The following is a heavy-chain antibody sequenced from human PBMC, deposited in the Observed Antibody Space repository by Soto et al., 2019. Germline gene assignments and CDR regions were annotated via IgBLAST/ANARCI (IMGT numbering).Heavy chain of an antibody. J-gene: IGHJ6*02. D-gene: IGHD2-15*01. CDR3: ARGGLGYCSGGSCYSVHYYYGMDV. CDR2: IWYDGSNK. Sequence: GESLKISCAASGFTFSSYGMHWVRQAPGKGLEWVAVIWYDGSNKYYADSVKGRFTISRDNSKNTLYLQMNSLRAEDTAVYYCARGGLGYCSGGSCYSVHYYYGMDVWGQGTTVTVSS. CDR1: GFTFSSYG. V-gene: IGHV3-33*01.